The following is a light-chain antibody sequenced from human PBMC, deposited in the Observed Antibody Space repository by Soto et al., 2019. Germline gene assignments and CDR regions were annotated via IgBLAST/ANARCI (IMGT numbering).Light chain of an antibody. Sequence: ELVLTQSPGTLSLSPGERATLSCRASQSVSNNYLAWYQQKPGQAPRLPIYGASNSATGIPDRFSGSGSGTAFTLTISRLEPEDFAVYYCQQRSNWPPITFGQGTRLEIK. CDR2: GAS. CDR1: QSVSNNY. V-gene: IGKV3D-20*02. J-gene: IGKJ5*01. CDR3: QQRSNWPPIT.